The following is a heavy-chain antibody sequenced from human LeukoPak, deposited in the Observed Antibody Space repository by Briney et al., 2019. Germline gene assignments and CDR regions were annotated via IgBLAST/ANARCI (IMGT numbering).Heavy chain of an antibody. CDR2: MNPNSGNT. V-gene: IGHV1-8*02. CDR3: ARVVGYYYDSSGYYVPGGYYYGMDV. J-gene: IGHJ6*02. Sequence: ASVKVSCKASGYTFTSYDINWVRQATGQGLEWMGWMNPNSGNTGYAQKFQGRVTMTRNTSISTAYMELSSLRSEDTAVYYCARVVGYYYDSSGYYVPGGYYYGMDVWGQGTTVTVSS. D-gene: IGHD3-22*01. CDR1: GYTFTSYD.